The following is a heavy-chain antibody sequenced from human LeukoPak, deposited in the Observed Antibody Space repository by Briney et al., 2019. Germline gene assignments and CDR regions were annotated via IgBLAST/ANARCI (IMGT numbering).Heavy chain of an antibody. Sequence: GGSLRLSCAASGFTFSSYAMSWVRQAPGKGLEWVSAISGSGGSTYYADSVKGRFTISRDNSKNTLYLQMNSLRAEDTAVYYCAKAGHYDILTGYFRPDRYYFDYWGQGTLVTVSS. V-gene: IGHV3-23*01. CDR2: ISGSGGST. CDR3: AKAGHYDILTGYFRPDRYYFDY. CDR1: GFTFSSYA. D-gene: IGHD3-9*01. J-gene: IGHJ4*02.